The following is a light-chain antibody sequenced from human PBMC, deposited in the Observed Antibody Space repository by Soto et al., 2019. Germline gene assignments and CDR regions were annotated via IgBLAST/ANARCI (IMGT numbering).Light chain of an antibody. CDR3: QQLNAYPLT. V-gene: IGKV1-17*02. CDR1: QGIVDD. J-gene: IGKJ5*01. Sequence: ARVTITCRARQGIVDDLAWYQQKPGKAPKRLIYAASSLQSGVPARFSGSGSGTDFTLTISNLQPEDFATYYCQQLNAYPLTFGQGTRLEIK. CDR2: AAS.